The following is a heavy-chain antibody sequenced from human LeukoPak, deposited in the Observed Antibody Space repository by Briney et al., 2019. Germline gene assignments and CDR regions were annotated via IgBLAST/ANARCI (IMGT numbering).Heavy chain of an antibody. CDR3: AKGLTNLGDD. Sequence: GGSLRLSCAVSGFTLTEHALSWVRQAPGEGLEWVSGLSGSGSSAYYADSVKGRFTISRDNSKNTLYLQMNSLRPEDTAVYYCAKGLTNLGDDWGQGTLVTVSS. CDR2: LSGSGSSA. J-gene: IGHJ4*02. CDR1: GFTLTEHA. V-gene: IGHV3-23*01. D-gene: IGHD3-9*01.